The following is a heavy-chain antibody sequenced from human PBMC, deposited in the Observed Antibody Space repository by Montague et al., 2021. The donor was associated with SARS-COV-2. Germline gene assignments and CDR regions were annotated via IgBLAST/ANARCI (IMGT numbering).Heavy chain of an antibody. V-gene: IGHV3-30*04. J-gene: IGHJ4*02. D-gene: IGHD3-10*02. CDR2: ISYDGSNK. CDR1: GFTFSSYA. CDR3: ARDPGVFGLYYFDY. Sequence: SLRLSCAASGFTFSSYAMHWVRQSPGKGLEWVAVISYDGSNKYYADSVRGRFTISRDNSKSTLYLQMNSLSAEDTAVYYCARDPGVFGLYYFDYWGQGTLVTVSS.